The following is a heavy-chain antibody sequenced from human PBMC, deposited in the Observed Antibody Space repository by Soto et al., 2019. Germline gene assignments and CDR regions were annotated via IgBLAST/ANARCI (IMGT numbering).Heavy chain of an antibody. J-gene: IGHJ4*02. D-gene: IGHD2-15*01. CDR1: GYTFTSYA. V-gene: IGHV1-3*01. CDR2: INAGNGNT. CDR3: ARILQPYCSGGSCYSGLGY. Sequence: QVPLVQSGAEVKKPGASVKVSCKASGYTFTSYAMHWVRQAPGQRLERMGWINAGNGNTKYLKKFQGRVTITRDTSASTAYMELSSLRSEDTAVYYCARILQPYCSGGSCYSGLGYWGQGTLVTVSS.